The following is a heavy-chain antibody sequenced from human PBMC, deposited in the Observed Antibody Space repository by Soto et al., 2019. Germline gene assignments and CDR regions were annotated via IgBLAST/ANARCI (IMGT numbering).Heavy chain of an antibody. D-gene: IGHD3-10*01. V-gene: IGHV2-5*02. CDR1: GFSLSTTGVG. CDR3: ARRIRYYGLGRELANYVGP. J-gene: IGHJ5*02. Sequence: QITLKQSGPPLVRPTQTLTLTCTFSGFSLSTTGVGVGWIRQPPGKALEWLALIYWDEDKRYSPSLKSRLTITNATSKNEVILTMPNMDPVDTATYYRARRIRYYGLGRELANYVGPGGQGTLVTVSS. CDR2: IYWDEDK.